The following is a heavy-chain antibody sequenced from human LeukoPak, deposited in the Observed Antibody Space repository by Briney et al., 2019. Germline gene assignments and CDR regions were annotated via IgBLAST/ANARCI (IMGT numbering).Heavy chain of an antibody. CDR3: ASDKGYSNNYFDY. CDR1: GGSISGSRDY. Sequence: KTSETLSLTCTVSGGSISGSRDYWGWIRQPPGKGLEWIGSIYYSGSTHYNPSFKSRVTISVDTSNNQFSLKLSSVTAADTALYYCASDKGYSNNYFDYWGQGTLVTVSS. V-gene: IGHV4-39*02. D-gene: IGHD6-13*01. J-gene: IGHJ4*01. CDR2: IYYSGST.